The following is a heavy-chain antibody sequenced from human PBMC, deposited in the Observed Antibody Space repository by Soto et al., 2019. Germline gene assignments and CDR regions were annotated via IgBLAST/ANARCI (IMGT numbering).Heavy chain of an antibody. Sequence: QLVESGGGLVKPGGSLKVSCAASGGNFNAAWMTWVRQVPGKGLEWVASIKSKGSAETSDHAAPVKGRFTISRDDSKNTLYLQMNSLKTDDTAVYYCTHTRGWPPSGVDIWGQGTMITVSS. CDR1: GGNFNAAW. J-gene: IGHJ3*02. D-gene: IGHD6-19*01. V-gene: IGHV3-15*07. CDR3: THTRGWPPSGVDI. CDR2: IKSKGSAETS.